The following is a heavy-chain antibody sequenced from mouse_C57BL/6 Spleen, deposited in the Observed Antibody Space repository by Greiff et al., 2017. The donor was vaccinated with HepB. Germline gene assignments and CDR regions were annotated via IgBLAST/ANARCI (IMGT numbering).Heavy chain of an antibody. V-gene: IGHV5-17*01. Sequence: DVKLVESGGGLVKPGGSLKLSCAASGFTFSDYGMHWVRQAPEKGLEWVAYISSGSSTIYYADTVKGRFTISRDNAKNTLFLQMTSLRSEDTAMYYCARPITTVVNYAMDYWGQGTSVTVSS. D-gene: IGHD1-1*01. J-gene: IGHJ4*01. CDR1: GFTFSDYG. CDR3: ARPITTVVNYAMDY. CDR2: ISSGSSTI.